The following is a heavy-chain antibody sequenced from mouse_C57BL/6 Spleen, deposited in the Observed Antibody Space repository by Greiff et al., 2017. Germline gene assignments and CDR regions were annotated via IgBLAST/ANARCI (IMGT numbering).Heavy chain of an antibody. J-gene: IGHJ2*01. Sequence: EVQVVESGGDLVKPGGSLKLSCAASGFTFSSYGMSWVRQTPDKRLEWVATISSGGSYTYYPDSVKGRFTISRDNAKHHLYLQMSSLKSEDTAMYYCARRRITTAFDYWGQGTTLTVSS. D-gene: IGHD1-2*01. CDR2: ISSGGSYT. CDR1: GFTFSSYG. CDR3: ARRRITTAFDY. V-gene: IGHV5-6*01.